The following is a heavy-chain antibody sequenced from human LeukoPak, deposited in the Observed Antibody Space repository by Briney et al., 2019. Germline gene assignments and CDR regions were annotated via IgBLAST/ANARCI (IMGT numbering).Heavy chain of an antibody. CDR1: GDTFSNYA. D-gene: IGHD6-13*01. Sequence: ASVKVSCKASGDTFSNYAISWVRQAPGQGLEWAGRIIPSLGTPNYAQKFQGRVTITADRSTTTAYMELSSLRFEDTAVYYCARAGSSRFSVPYYFNYWGQGTPVTVSS. J-gene: IGHJ4*02. V-gene: IGHV1-69*04. CDR3: ARAGSSRFSVPYYFNY. CDR2: IIPSLGTP.